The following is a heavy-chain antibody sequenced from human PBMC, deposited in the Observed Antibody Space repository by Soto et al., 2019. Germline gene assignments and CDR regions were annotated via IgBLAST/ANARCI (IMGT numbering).Heavy chain of an antibody. J-gene: IGHJ4*02. D-gene: IGHD3-10*01. CDR1: GYTFTSYD. V-gene: IGHV1-8*01. CDR3: ETPSIQAGGAFGY. CDR2: MNPNSGNT. Sequence: QVQLVQSGAEVKKPGASVKVSCKASGYTFTSYDINWVRQATGQGLEWMGWMNPNSGNTGYAQKFQGRVTMTRNTSISTAYLGLSSLRSEDTAVYYCETPSIQAGGAFGYWGQGTLVTVSS.